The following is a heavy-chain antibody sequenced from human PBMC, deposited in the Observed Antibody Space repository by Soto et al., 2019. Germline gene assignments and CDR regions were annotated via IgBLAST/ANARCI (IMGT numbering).Heavy chain of an antibody. CDR2: ISAYNGNT. V-gene: IGHV1-18*01. D-gene: IGHD2-15*01. CDR1: GYTFTSYG. Sequence: VASVKVSCKASGYTFTSYGISWVRQAPGQGLEWMGWISAYNGNTNYAQKHQGRVTMTTDTSTSTAYMELRSLRSDDTAVYYCARIPVVAGDNWFDPWGQGTLVTVSS. J-gene: IGHJ5*02. CDR3: ARIPVVAGDNWFDP.